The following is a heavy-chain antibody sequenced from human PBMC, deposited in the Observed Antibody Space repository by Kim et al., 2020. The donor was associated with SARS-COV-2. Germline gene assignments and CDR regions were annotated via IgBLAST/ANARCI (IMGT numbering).Heavy chain of an antibody. CDR1: GGSFSGYY. Sequence: SETLSLTCAVYGGSFSGYYWSWIRQPPGKGLEWIGEINHTGSTNYNPSLKSRVTISVDTSKNQFSLKLSSVTAADTAVSYCAIAGRQWLVRPIFYYFYY. CDR3: AIAGRQWLVRPIFYYFYY. J-gene: IGHJ4*01. D-gene: IGHD6-19*01. V-gene: IGHV4-34*01. CDR2: INHTGST.